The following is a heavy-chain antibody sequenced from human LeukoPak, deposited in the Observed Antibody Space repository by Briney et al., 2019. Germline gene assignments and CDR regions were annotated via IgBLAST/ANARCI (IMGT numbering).Heavy chain of an antibody. J-gene: IGHJ4*02. Sequence: PSETLSLTCAVYGGSFSGYYWSWIRQPPGKGLEWIGEINHSGSTNYNPSLKSRVTISVDTSKNQFSLKLSSVTAADTAVYYCARVRRIAAAGTFDYWGQGTLVTVSS. D-gene: IGHD6-13*01. V-gene: IGHV4-34*01. CDR2: INHSGST. CDR1: GGSFSGYY. CDR3: ARVRRIAAAGTFDY.